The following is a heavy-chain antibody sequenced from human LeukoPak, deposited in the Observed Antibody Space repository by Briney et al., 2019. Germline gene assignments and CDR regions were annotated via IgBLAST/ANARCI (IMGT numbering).Heavy chain of an antibody. D-gene: IGHD5-18*01. J-gene: IGHJ4*02. CDR1: GGSFSGYY. CDR3: VRGRNTAMVVFDY. V-gene: IGHV4-34*01. CDR2: INHSGST. Sequence: PSETLSLTCAVYGGSFSGYYWSWTRQPPGKGLEWIGEINHSGSTNYNPSLKSRVTISVDMSKNQFSLKLSSVTAADTAVYYCVRGRNTAMVVFDYWGQGTLVTVSS.